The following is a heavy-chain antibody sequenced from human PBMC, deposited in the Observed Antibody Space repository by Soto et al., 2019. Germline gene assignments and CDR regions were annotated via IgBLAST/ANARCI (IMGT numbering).Heavy chain of an antibody. V-gene: IGHV5-51*01. CDR1: GYSFTSYW. D-gene: IGHD3-16*02. Sequence: GGSLRLSCKGSGYSFTSYWIGWVRQMPGKGLEWMGIIYPGDSDTRYSPSFQGQVTISADKSISTAYLQWSSLKASDTAMYYCAKPYIWGSYRSGDAFDIWGQGTMVTVSS. CDR3: AKPYIWGSYRSGDAFDI. CDR2: IYPGDSDT. J-gene: IGHJ3*02.